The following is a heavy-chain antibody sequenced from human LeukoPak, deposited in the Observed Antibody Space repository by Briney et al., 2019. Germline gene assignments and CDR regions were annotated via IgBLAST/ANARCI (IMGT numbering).Heavy chain of an antibody. J-gene: IGHJ4*02. Sequence: GGSLRLSCAASGFTFSSYWMSWVRQAPGKGLEWVANIKQDGSEKYYVDSVKGRFTISRDNAKNTLYLQMNSLRAEDTAVYYCAKDDRWLQFCCWGQGTLVTVSA. D-gene: IGHD5-24*01. CDR3: AKDDRWLQFCC. CDR1: GFTFSSYW. CDR2: IKQDGSEK. V-gene: IGHV3-7*03.